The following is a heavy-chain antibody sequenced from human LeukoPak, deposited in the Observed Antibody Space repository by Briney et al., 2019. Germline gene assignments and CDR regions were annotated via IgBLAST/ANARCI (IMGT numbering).Heavy chain of an antibody. CDR2: ISSGSEDT. CDR1: GFTFSAYS. D-gene: IGHD2-15*01. V-gene: IGHV3-11*06. CDR3: AKCSGGNCYHSDDH. Sequence: PGGSLRLSCAASGFTFSAYSMSWIRQAPGKGLEWVSYISSGSEDTLYADSVKGRFTISRDNAKDSLYLQMNSLRAEDTAVYYCAKCSGGNCYHSDDHWGQGTLVTVSP. J-gene: IGHJ5*02.